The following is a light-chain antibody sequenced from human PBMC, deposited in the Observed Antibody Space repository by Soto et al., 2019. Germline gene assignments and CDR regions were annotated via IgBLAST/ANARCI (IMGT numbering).Light chain of an antibody. CDR3: SSYGGSNNLV. CDR2: EVS. Sequence: QSVLTQPPSASGSPVQSVTISFTGTSSDVGAYNYVSWYQQHPGKAPKLMIYEVSQRPSGVPDRFSGSKSGNTASLTVSGLQSEDEADYYCSSYGGSNNLVFGGGTKLTVL. V-gene: IGLV2-8*01. J-gene: IGLJ2*01. CDR1: SSDVGAYNY.